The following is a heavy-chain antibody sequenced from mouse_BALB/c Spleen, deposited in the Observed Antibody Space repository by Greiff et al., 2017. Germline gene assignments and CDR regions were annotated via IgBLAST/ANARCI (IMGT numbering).Heavy chain of an antibody. V-gene: IGHV5-15*02. Sequence: EVKLMESGGGLVQPGGSRKLSCAASGFTFSDYGMAWVRQAPGKGPEWVAFISNLAYSIYYADTVTGRFTISRENAKNTLYLEMSSLRSEDTAMYYCARGDREYAMDYWGQGTSVTVSS. J-gene: IGHJ4*01. CDR2: ISNLAYSI. CDR1: GFTFSDYG. CDR3: ARGDREYAMDY. D-gene: IGHD2-14*01.